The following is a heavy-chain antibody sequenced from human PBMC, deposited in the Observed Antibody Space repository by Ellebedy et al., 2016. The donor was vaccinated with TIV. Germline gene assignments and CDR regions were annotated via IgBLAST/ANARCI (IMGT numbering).Heavy chain of an antibody. J-gene: IGHJ1*01. Sequence: SVKVSCXASGGTFSSYAISWVRQAPGQGLEWMGGIIPIFGTANYAQKFQGRVTITADESTSTAYMELSSLRSEDTAVYYCARPDCGGDCYSRGYFQHWGQGTLVTVSS. CDR1: GGTFSSYA. D-gene: IGHD2-21*02. CDR3: ARPDCGGDCYSRGYFQH. CDR2: IIPIFGTA. V-gene: IGHV1-69*13.